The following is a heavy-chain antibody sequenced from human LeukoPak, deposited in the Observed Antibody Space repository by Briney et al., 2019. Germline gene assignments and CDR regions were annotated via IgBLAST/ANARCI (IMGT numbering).Heavy chain of an antibody. Sequence: GGSLRLSCAASGFTFSDYYMSWIRQAPGKGLEWVSYISSSSSYTNYADSVKGRFTISRDNAKNSLYLQMNSLRAEDTAVYFCAKRDSASSQKTFDYWGQGTLVTVSS. D-gene: IGHD6-13*01. V-gene: IGHV3-11*03. J-gene: IGHJ4*02. CDR1: GFTFSDYY. CDR3: AKRDSASSQKTFDY. CDR2: ISSSSSYT.